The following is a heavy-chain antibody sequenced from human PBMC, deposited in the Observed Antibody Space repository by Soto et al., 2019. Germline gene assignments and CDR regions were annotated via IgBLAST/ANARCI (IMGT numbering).Heavy chain of an antibody. CDR1: GGTFSTHA. CDR3: ARGWGYESSDYYYAY. D-gene: IGHD3-22*01. V-gene: IGHV1-69*01. J-gene: IGHJ4*02. CDR2: IIPMFGTA. Sequence: QVQLVQSGAEVRKPGSSVKVSCKASGGTFSTHAISWVRQAPGQGLEWMGGIIPMFGTANHAQKFRGRVTISADASTNTAYMELSSLRSEDTAIYYCARGWGYESSDYYYAYWGQGTLVIVSS.